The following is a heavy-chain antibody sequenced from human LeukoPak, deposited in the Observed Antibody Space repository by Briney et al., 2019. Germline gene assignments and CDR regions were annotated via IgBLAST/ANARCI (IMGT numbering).Heavy chain of an antibody. V-gene: IGHV3-43*01. J-gene: IGHJ4*02. CDR2: ISWDGGSR. CDR3: AKESDGGSFDIDY. D-gene: IGHD1-26*01. CDR1: GLTFDDYT. Sequence: GGSLRLSCAASGLTFDDYTIHWVRQAPGKGLEWVSLISWDGGSRYYADSVKGRFTISRDNSKNSLYLQMNSLRIEDTALYYCAKESDGGSFDIDYWGQGTLVTVSS.